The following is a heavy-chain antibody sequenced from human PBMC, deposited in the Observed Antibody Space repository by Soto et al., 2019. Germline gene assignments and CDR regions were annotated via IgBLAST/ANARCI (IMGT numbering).Heavy chain of an antibody. D-gene: IGHD6-19*01. V-gene: IGHV1-8*01. CDR2: VNPNSGNT. CDR3: ARAPYSSGWYNWFDP. CDR1: GYTFTSYD. Sequence: ASVKVSCKASGYTFTSYDINWVRQATGQGLEWMGWVNPNSGNTGYAQKFQGRVTMTRNTSISTAYMELSSLRSEDTAVYYCARAPYSSGWYNWFDPWGQGTLVTVSS. J-gene: IGHJ5*02.